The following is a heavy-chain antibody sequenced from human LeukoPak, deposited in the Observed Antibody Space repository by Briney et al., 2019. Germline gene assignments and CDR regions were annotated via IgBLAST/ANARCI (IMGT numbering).Heavy chain of an antibody. Sequence: KSSETLSLTCTVSGGSISSYYWNWIRQPPGKGLEWIGYIYYSGSTNYNPSLKSRVTISVDTSKNQFSLKLSSVTAADTAVYYCARGYGTGYYYVPYDFWGQGTLVTVSS. D-gene: IGHD3-22*01. J-gene: IGHJ4*02. CDR1: GGSISSYY. V-gene: IGHV4-59*01. CDR3: ARGYGTGYYYVPYDF. CDR2: IYYSGST.